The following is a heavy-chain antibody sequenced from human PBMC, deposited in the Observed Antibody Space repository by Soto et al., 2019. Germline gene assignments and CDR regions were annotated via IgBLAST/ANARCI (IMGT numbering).Heavy chain of an antibody. D-gene: IGHD2-15*01. CDR3: AKRPQDCSGGSCYRNYFDY. J-gene: IGHJ4*02. V-gene: IGHV3-23*01. CDR2: ISGGGGTT. Sequence: EVQLLESGGGLVQPGGSLRLSCAASGFIFSNYDMSWVRLAPGKGLEWVSVISGGGGTTYYADSVKGRFTISRDNSKNTLYLQMNSLRAEDTAVYFCAKRPQDCSGGSCYRNYFDYWGQGTLVTVSS. CDR1: GFIFSNYD.